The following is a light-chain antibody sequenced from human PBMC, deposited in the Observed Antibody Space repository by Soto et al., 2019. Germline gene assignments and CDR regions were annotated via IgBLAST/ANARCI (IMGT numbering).Light chain of an antibody. CDR3: GAWDSSLSGVV. CDR1: SSNIGTYS. Sequence: QAVVTQPPSVSAAPGQRVTISCSGSSSNIGTYSVSWYQQLPGTAPRLLIFDNNERPSGIPDRFSGSKSGTSATLGVTGLQTGDEADYYCGAWDSSLSGVVFGGGTKVTVL. V-gene: IGLV1-51*01. CDR2: DNN. J-gene: IGLJ2*01.